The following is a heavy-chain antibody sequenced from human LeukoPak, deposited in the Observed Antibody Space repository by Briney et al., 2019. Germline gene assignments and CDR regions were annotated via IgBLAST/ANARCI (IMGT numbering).Heavy chain of an antibody. Sequence: NPSETLSLTCTVSGGSISSSSYYWGWIRQPPGKGLEWIGSIYYSGSTYYNPSLKSRVTISVDTSKNQFSLKLSSVTAADTAVYYCATNRELTGHFDYWGQGTLVTVSS. CDR2: IYYSGST. D-gene: IGHD1-26*01. J-gene: IGHJ4*02. CDR3: ATNRELTGHFDY. CDR1: GGSISSSSYY. V-gene: IGHV4-39*01.